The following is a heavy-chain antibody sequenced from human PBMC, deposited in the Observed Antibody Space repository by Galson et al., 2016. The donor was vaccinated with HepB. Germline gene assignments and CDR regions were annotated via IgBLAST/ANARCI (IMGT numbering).Heavy chain of an antibody. CDR2: FYYTGSA. D-gene: IGHD3-10*01. CDR1: GDSIRSYY. CDR3: ATLGSGAYYRRDGFDI. V-gene: IGHV4-59*01. J-gene: IGHJ3*02. Sequence: SETLSLTCTVPGDSIRSYYWSWIRQPPGKGLEWIGYFYYTGSAKYNPSLKSRVTMSVDTSKNQFSLKLSSVTAAGTAVYYCATLGSGAYYRRDGFDIWGQGTTVTVS.